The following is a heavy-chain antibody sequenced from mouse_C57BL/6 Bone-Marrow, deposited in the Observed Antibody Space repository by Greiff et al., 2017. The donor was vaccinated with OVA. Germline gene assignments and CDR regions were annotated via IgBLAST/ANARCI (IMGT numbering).Heavy chain of an antibody. V-gene: IGHV1-9*01. Sequence: QVQLQQSGAELMKPGASVKLSCKATGYTFTGYWIEWVKQRPGHGLEWIGEIFPGSGSTNYNQKFKGKATFTAATSSHTTYMQRISLTTEDAAIYYCARWGYWGQGTLVTVSA. J-gene: IGHJ3*01. CDR3: ARWGY. CDR2: IFPGSGST. CDR1: GYTFTGYW.